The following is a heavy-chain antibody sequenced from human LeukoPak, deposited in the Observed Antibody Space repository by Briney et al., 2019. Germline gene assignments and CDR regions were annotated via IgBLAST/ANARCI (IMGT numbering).Heavy chain of an antibody. CDR3: ARDQRLDY. Sequence: PGGSLRLSCAASGFTFSGYIMNWVRQAPGKGLEWVSFIGTSGNPIYYADSVEGRFTVSRDNAKNSLYLQMNSLRAEDTAVYYCARDQRLDYWGQGTLVTVSS. CDR1: GFTFSGYI. V-gene: IGHV3-48*01. J-gene: IGHJ4*02. D-gene: IGHD6-25*01. CDR2: IGTSGNPI.